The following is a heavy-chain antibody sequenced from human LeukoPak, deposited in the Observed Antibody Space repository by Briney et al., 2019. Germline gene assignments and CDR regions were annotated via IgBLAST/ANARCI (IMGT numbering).Heavy chain of an antibody. CDR3: XXXXXXXXXRSVFGHDAFDI. J-gene: IGHJ3*02. CDR2: ISSSSSTI. V-gene: IGHV3-48*02. D-gene: IGHD3-10*01. CDR1: GFTFSSYS. Sequence: GGSLRLSCAASGFTFSSYSVNWVRQAPGKGLEWVSYISSSSSTIYYADSVKGRFTISRDNAKNSLYLQMNSLRDEDTAVYYXXXXXXXXXXRSVFGHDAFDIWGQGTMVTVSS.